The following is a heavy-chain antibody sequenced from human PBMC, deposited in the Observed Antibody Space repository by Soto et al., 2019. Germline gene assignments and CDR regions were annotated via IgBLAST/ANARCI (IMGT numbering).Heavy chain of an antibody. J-gene: IGHJ6*02. CDR1: GGSISSYY. Sequence: SETLSLTCTVSGGSISSYYWSWIRQPPGKGLEWIGYIYYSGSTNYNPSLKSRVTISVDTSKNQFSLRLSSVTAADTAVYYCARGMGNWNGNYYYYYGMDVWGQGTTVTVSS. CDR2: IYYSGST. D-gene: IGHD1-20*01. CDR3: ARGMGNWNGNYYYYYGMDV. V-gene: IGHV4-59*01.